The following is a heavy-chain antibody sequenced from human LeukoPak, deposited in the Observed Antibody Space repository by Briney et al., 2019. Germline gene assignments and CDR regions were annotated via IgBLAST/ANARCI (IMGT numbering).Heavy chain of an antibody. D-gene: IGHD5-18*01. Sequence: SETLSLTCTVSGGSISSYYWSWIRQPPGKGLEWIGYIYYSGSTNYNPSLKSRVTISVDTSKNQFSPKLSSVTAADTAVYYCARDSGYSYALDYWGQGTLVTVSS. V-gene: IGHV4-59*01. CDR1: GGSISSYY. CDR3: ARDSGYSYALDY. CDR2: IYYSGST. J-gene: IGHJ4*02.